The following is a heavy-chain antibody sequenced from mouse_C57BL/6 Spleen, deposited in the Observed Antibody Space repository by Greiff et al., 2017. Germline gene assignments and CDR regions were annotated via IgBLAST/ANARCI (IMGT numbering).Heavy chain of an antibody. D-gene: IGHD4-1*01. CDR3: SRGLNSEAMDY. Sequence: VQLKQSGPGLVKPSQSLSLTCSVTGYSITSGYYWNWIRQFPGNKLEWMGYISYDGSTTYNQSLKNRTSFTLETSKNRFFLKLNSVTTEDTATYYCSRGLNSEAMDYWGQGTSVTVSS. CDR1: GYSITSGYY. V-gene: IGHV3-6*01. J-gene: IGHJ4*01. CDR2: ISYDGST.